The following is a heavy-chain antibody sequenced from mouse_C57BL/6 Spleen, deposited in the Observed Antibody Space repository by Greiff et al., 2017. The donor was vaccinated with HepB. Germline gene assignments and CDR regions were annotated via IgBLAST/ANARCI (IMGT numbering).Heavy chain of an antibody. J-gene: IGHJ4*01. Sequence: QVQLQQSGPELVKPGASVKISCKASGYAFSSSWMNWVKQRPGKGLEWIGRIYPGDGDTNYNGKFKGKATLTADKSSSTAYKQRSSLTSEDSAVYFCARGLLRPVPPPMDYWGQGTSVTVSS. CDR1: GYAFSSSW. V-gene: IGHV1-82*01. CDR3: ARGLLRPVPPPMDY. D-gene: IGHD1-2*01. CDR2: IYPGDGDT.